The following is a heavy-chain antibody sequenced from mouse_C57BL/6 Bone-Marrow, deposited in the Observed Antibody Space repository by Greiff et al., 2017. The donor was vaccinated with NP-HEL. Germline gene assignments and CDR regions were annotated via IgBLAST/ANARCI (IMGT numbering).Heavy chain of an antibody. J-gene: IGHJ4*01. D-gene: IGHD2-1*01. Sequence: VQLQQSGTVLARPGASVKMSCKTSGYTFTSYWMHWVKQRPGQGLEWIGASYPGNSDTSYNQKFKGKAKLTAVTSASTAYMELSSLTNEDSAVYYCTYGNYYYAMDYWGQGTSVTVSS. V-gene: IGHV1-5*01. CDR2: SYPGNSDT. CDR3: TYGNYYYAMDY. CDR1: GYTFTSYW.